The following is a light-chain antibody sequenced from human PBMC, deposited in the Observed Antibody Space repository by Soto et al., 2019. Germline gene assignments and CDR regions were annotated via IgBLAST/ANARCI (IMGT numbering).Light chain of an antibody. CDR3: SSYTATNTLVI. CDR2: EVN. Sequence: QSVLTQPASVSGSPGQSITISCTGTTSDVGGYDYVSWYQQHPGKAPKLMISEVNNRPSGVSNRFSGSKSGNTASLTISGLQAEDEAHYYCSSYTATNTLVIFGGGTKVTVL. V-gene: IGLV2-14*03. J-gene: IGLJ2*01. CDR1: TSDVGGYDY.